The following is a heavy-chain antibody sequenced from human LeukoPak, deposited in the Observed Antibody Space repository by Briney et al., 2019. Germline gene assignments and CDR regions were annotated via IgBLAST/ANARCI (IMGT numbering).Heavy chain of an antibody. CDR1: GGSFSGYY. CDR3: ARLRFRKYYFDY. CDR2: INHSGST. D-gene: IGHD3-3*01. Sequence: SETLSLTCAVYGGSFSGYYWSWFRQPPGKGLEWIGEINHSGSTNYNPSLKSRVTISVDTSKNQFSLKLSSVTAADTAVYYCARLRFRKYYFDYWGQGTLVTVSS. J-gene: IGHJ4*02. V-gene: IGHV4-34*01.